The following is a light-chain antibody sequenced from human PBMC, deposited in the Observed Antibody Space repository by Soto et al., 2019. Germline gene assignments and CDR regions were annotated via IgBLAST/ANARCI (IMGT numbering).Light chain of an antibody. CDR3: ETWDSDTRV. CDR2: LEGSGSY. CDR1: SGHSTYI. J-gene: IGLJ2*01. V-gene: IGLV4-60*03. Sequence: QSVLTQSSSASASLGSSVKLTCTLTSGHSTYIIAWHQHQPGKAPRYLMKLEGSGSYNKGSGFPDRFSGSSSGADRYLTISILQSEDDAAYYCETWDSDTRVFGGGTKLTVL.